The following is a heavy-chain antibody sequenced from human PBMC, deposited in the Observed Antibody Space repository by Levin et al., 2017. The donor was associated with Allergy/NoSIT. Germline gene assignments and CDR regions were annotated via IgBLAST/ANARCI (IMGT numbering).Heavy chain of an antibody. D-gene: IGHD1-1*01. CDR3: TRDRPTIYYYYYMDV. Sequence: GGSLRLSCTASGFTFGDYAMSWVRQAPGKGLEWVGFIRSKAYGGTTEYAASVKGRFTISRDDSKSIAYLQMNSLKTEDTAVYYCTRDRPTIYYYYYMDVWGKGTTVTVSS. CDR1: GFTFGDYA. CDR2: IRSKAYGGTT. V-gene: IGHV3-49*04. J-gene: IGHJ6*03.